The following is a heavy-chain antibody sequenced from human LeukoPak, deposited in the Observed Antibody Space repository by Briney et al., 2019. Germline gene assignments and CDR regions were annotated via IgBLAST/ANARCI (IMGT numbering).Heavy chain of an antibody. D-gene: IGHD2-2*01. Sequence: PSETLSLTCAVSGYSISSGYYWGWIRQPPGKGLEWIGSIYHSGSTYYNPSLKSRVTISVDTSKNQFSLKLSSVTAADTAVYYCASIVVVPAAKGNHYYYYYMDVWGKGTTVTVSS. CDR2: IYHSGST. J-gene: IGHJ6*03. CDR1: GYSISSGYY. CDR3: ASIVVVPAAKGNHYYYYYMDV. V-gene: IGHV4-38-2*01.